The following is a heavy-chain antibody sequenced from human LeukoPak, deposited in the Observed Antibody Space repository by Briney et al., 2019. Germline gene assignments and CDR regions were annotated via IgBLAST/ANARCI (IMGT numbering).Heavy chain of an antibody. CDR3: ARYRVSSSTSYIDF. CDR2: ITGDSAYI. J-gene: IGHJ4*02. D-gene: IGHD2-2*01. Sequence: GGSLRLSCAASGFTFSTYAMNWVRQAPGEGLKWVSCITGDSAYIYYADSVKGRFTISRDNAKNSLYLQMNSLRAEGTAVYYCARYRVSSSTSYIDFWGQGTLVTVSS. CDR1: GFTFSTYA. V-gene: IGHV3-21*01.